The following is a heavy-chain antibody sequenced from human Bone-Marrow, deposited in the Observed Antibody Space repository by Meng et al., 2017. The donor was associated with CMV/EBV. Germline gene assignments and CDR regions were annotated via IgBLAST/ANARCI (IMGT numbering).Heavy chain of an antibody. CDR3: ARDMPGEDKWD. Sequence: ASVKVSCKTSGYTFTNSFFHWVRQAPGQGLEWMARIDPSGNSPTYAQNFQGRVTMTRDTSTTTVYTNLTSLTSGDTAMYYCARDMPGEDKWDWGQGTLVTSPQ. J-gene: IGHJ4*02. CDR1: GYTFTNSF. CDR2: IDPSGNSP. D-gene: IGHD2-15*01. V-gene: IGHV1-46*01.